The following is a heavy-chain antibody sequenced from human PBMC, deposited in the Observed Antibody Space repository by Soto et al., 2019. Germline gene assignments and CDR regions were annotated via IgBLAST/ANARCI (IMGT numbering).Heavy chain of an antibody. CDR1: GYTFTSYD. Sequence: QVQLVQSGAEVKKPGASVKVSCKASGYTFTSYDINWVRQATGQGLEWMGWMNPNSGNTGYAQKFQGRVTMTRNTXTSTAHMELSSLRSEDTAVYYCARGEMATIVGWFDPWGQGTLVTVSS. CDR2: MNPNSGNT. CDR3: ARGEMATIVGWFDP. V-gene: IGHV1-8*01. D-gene: IGHD5-12*01. J-gene: IGHJ5*02.